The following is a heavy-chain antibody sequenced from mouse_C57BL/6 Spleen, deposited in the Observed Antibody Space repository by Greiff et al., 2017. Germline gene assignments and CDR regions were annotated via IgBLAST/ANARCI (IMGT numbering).Heavy chain of an antibody. D-gene: IGHD2-4*01. Sequence: QVQLQQSGAELARPGASVKMSCKASGYTFTSYTMPWVKQRPGKGLEWIGYINPSSGYTKYNQKFKDKATLTADKSSSTAYMQLSSLTSEDSAVYYCARDYDYAYAMDYWGQGTSVTVSS. CDR1: GYTFTSYT. J-gene: IGHJ4*01. V-gene: IGHV1-4*01. CDR3: ARDYDYAYAMDY. CDR2: INPSSGYT.